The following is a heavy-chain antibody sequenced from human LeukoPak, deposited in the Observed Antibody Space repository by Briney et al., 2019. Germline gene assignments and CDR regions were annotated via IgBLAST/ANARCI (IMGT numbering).Heavy chain of an antibody. CDR1: GFSFNNYW. D-gene: IGHD3-22*01. CDR3: ARGRADSSGYYYRY. CDR2: IKQDGSEK. J-gene: IGHJ4*02. V-gene: IGHV3-7*03. Sequence: GGSLRLSCVASGFSFNNYWMTWVRQAPGKGLEWVANIKQDGSEKQYVDSVKGRFAISRDNAKKSLYLQINTLRAEDTAVYYCARGRADSSGYYYRYWGQGTLVTVSS.